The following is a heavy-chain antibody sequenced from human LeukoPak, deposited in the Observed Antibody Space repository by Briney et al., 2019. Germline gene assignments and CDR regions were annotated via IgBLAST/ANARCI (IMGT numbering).Heavy chain of an antibody. J-gene: IGHJ2*01. CDR2: IYYSGST. CDR1: GGSISSSSYY. D-gene: IGHD6-13*01. V-gene: IGHV4-39*07. Sequence: PSETLSLTCTVSGGSISSSSYYWGWIRQPPGKGLEWIGSIYYSGSTYYNPSLKSRVTISVDTSKNQFSLKLSSVTAADTAVYYCASLSIAAAVTGGDWYFDLWGRGTLVTVSS. CDR3: ASLSIAAAVTGGDWYFDL.